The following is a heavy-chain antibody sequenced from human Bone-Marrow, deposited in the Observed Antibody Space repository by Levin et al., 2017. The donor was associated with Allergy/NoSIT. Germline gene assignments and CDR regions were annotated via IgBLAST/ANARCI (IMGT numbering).Heavy chain of an antibody. D-gene: IGHD3-3*01. CDR3: ARGGDDFWSGDYIGFDP. CDR1: GYSISSGYY. J-gene: IGHJ5*02. Sequence: SETLSLTCAVSGYSISSGYYWGWIRQPPGKGLEWIGSIYHSGSTYYNPSLKSRVTISVDTSKNQFSLKLSSVTAADTAVYYCARGGDDFWSGDYIGFDPWGQGTLVTVSS. CDR2: IYHSGST. V-gene: IGHV4-38-2*01.